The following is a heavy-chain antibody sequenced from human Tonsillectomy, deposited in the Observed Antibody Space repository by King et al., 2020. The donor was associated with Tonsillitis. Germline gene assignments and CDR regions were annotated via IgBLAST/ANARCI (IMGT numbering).Heavy chain of an antibody. CDR3: ARDLMGVYGMDV. Sequence: QLVQSGGGVVQPGRSLRLSCAASGFTFSSYGMHWGRQAPGKGLEWVAVIWYDGRNKYYADSVKGRFIISRDNSKNTLYLQMNSLRAEDTAVYSCARDLMGVYGMDVWGQGTTVTVSS. CDR1: GFTFSSYG. CDR2: IWYDGRNK. V-gene: IGHV3-33*01. D-gene: IGHD2-8*01. J-gene: IGHJ6*02.